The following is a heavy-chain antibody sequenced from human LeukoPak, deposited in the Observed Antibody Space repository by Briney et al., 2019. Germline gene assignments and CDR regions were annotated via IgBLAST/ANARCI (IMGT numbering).Heavy chain of an antibody. Sequence: ASLKVSCKASGYTFTSYGISWVRQAPGQGLEWMGWISAYNGNTNYAQKLQGRVTMTTDTSTSTAYMELSSLRSEDTAVYYCARGGGSPSRSYYYYYGMDVWGQGTTVTVSS. D-gene: IGHD1-26*01. V-gene: IGHV1-18*01. CDR2: ISAYNGNT. CDR1: GYTFTSYG. CDR3: ARGGGSPSRSYYYYYGMDV. J-gene: IGHJ6*02.